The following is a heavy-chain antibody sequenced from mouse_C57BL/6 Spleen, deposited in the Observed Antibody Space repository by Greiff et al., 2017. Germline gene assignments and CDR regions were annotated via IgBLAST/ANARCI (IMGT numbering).Heavy chain of an antibody. J-gene: IGHJ2*01. V-gene: IGHV7-3*01. CDR3: ARWGYYDYDGEAFDY. CDR1: GFTFTDYY. D-gene: IGHD2-4*01. Sequence: EVMLVESGGGLVQPGGSLSLSCAASGFTFTDYYMSWVRQPPGKALEWLGFIRNKANGYTTEYSASVKGRFTISRDNSQSILYLQMNALRAEDSATYYCARWGYYDYDGEAFDYWGQGTTLTVSS. CDR2: IRNKANGYTT.